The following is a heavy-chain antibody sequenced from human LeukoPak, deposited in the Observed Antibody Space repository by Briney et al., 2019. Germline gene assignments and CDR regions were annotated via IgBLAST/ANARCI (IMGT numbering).Heavy chain of an antibody. J-gene: IGHJ5*02. CDR3: ARAGYDYVWGSYRNWFDP. V-gene: IGHV4-61*01. CDR1: GDSVSSSNYY. Sequence: SETLSLTCAVSGDSVSSSNYYWSWIRQPPGKGLEWIGYIYYSGNTNYNPSLKSRVTISVDTSKSQFSLKLSSVTAADTAVYYCARAGYDYVWGSYRNWFDPWGQGTLVTVSS. CDR2: IYYSGNT. D-gene: IGHD3-16*02.